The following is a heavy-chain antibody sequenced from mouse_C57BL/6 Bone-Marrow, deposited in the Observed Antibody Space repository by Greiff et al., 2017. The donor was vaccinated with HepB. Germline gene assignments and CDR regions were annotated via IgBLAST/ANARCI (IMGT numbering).Heavy chain of an antibody. CDR1: EYEFPSHD. V-gene: IGHV5-2*01. Sequence: EVQLQQSGGGLVQPGESLKLSCESNEYEFPSHDMSWVRKTPEKRLELVAAINSDGGSTYYPDTMERRVIISRDNTKKTLYLQMSSLRSEDTALYYCASHRPLYYGNYRYYAMDYWGQGTSVTVSS. D-gene: IGHD2-1*01. CDR3: ASHRPLYYGNYRYYAMDY. J-gene: IGHJ4*01. CDR2: INSDGGST.